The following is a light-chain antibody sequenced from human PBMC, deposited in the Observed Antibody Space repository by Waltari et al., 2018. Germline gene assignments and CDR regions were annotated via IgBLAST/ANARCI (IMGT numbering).Light chain of an antibody. CDR1: KLEDMY. V-gene: IGLV3-1*01. Sequence: SYEVTQPPSVSVSPGQTATITCSGDKLEDMYTAWFQQKPGQSPVLIFYRDTKRPPGIPERFLGSNSGNTATLTISGTQSMDEGDYYCQAWDSSRAVFGGGTKLTVL. CDR2: RDT. CDR3: QAWDSSRAV. J-gene: IGLJ3*02.